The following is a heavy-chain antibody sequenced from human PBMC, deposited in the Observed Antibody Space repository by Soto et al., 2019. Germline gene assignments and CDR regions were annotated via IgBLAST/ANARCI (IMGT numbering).Heavy chain of an antibody. D-gene: IGHD6-13*01. Sequence: GVSLRLSGAASGFTFSSYGMHWVRQAPGKGLEWVAVISYDGSNKYYAGSVKGRFTISRDNSKNTLYLQMNSLRAEDTAVYYCAKDTVDSSSRYYYYGMDVWGQGTTVTVSS. CDR3: AKDTVDSSSRYYYYGMDV. CDR2: ISYDGSNK. V-gene: IGHV3-30*18. CDR1: GFTFSSYG. J-gene: IGHJ6*02.